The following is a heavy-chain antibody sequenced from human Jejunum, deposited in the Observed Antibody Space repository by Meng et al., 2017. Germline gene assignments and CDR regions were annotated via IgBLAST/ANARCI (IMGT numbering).Heavy chain of an antibody. J-gene: IGHJ4*02. Sequence: GESLKISCAASGFTFSHYWMTWVRQAPGKGPEWVAYIKPDGSEKFFLDSAKGRFTISRDNTKNSLYLQMNSLRAEDTAVYYCARAVTGTANDWGQGTLVTVSS. CDR1: GFTFSHYW. D-gene: IGHD6-13*01. CDR3: ARAVTGTAND. V-gene: IGHV3-7*01. CDR2: IKPDGSEK.